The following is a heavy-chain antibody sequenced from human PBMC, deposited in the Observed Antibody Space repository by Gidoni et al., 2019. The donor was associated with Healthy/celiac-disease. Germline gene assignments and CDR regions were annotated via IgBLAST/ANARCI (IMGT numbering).Heavy chain of an antibody. J-gene: IGHJ4*02. CDR1: GFTFSSYA. Sequence: QVQLVESGGGVVQPGRSLRLSCAASGFTFSSYAMHWVRQAPGKGLEWVAVISYDGSNKYYADSVKGRFTISRDNSKNTLYLQMNSLRAEDTAVYYCARVQYCGGDCRYFDYWGQGTLVTVSS. V-gene: IGHV3-30-3*01. CDR2: ISYDGSNK. D-gene: IGHD2-21*02. CDR3: ARVQYCGGDCRYFDY.